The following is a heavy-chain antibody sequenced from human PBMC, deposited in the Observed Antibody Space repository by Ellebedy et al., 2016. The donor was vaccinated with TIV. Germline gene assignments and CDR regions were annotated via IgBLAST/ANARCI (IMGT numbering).Heavy chain of an antibody. CDR1: GFTFSNYA. V-gene: IGHV3-23*01. CDR3: AKGMSGVHYYSGIDV. CDR2: ISGSGGNT. Sequence: GESLKISCAASGFTFSNYAMNWVRQAPGKGLEWVSAISGSGGNTYYADSAKGRFTISRYNSKNTLYVQINSLRAEDTAVYYCAKGMSGVHYYSGIDVWGQGTTVTVSS. J-gene: IGHJ6*02. D-gene: IGHD1-26*01.